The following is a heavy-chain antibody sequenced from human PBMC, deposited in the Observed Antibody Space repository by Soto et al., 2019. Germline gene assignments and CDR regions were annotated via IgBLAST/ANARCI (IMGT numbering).Heavy chain of an antibody. CDR2: ISGSGGST. J-gene: IGHJ3*02. D-gene: IGHD3-3*01. Sequence: EVQLLESGGGLVQPGGSLRLSCAASGFTFSSYAMSWVRQAPGKGLEWVSAISGSGGSTYYADSVKGRFTISRDNVKNSLYLQMNSLRAEDTAVYYCARPWNSDYTADAFDIWGQGTMVTVSS. CDR3: ARPWNSDYTADAFDI. V-gene: IGHV3-23*01. CDR1: GFTFSSYA.